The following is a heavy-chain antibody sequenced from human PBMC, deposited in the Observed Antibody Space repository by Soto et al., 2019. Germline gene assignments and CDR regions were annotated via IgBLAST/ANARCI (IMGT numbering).Heavy chain of an antibody. J-gene: IGHJ6*02. Sequence: PSETLSLTCPVSGGSISSGGHYWSWIRQHPGKGLEWIGYIYYSGSTYYNPSLKSRVTISVDTSKNQFSLKLSSVTAADTAVYYCARDLQYSRLFYGMDVWGQGTTVTVSS. D-gene: IGHD6-13*01. V-gene: IGHV4-31*03. CDR3: ARDLQYSRLFYGMDV. CDR1: GGSISSGGHY. CDR2: IYYSGST.